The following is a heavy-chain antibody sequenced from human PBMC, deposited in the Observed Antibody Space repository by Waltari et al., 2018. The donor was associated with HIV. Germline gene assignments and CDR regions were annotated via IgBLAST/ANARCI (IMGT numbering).Heavy chain of an antibody. CDR3: ARGAPNYDVLTGYYSKLLDY. V-gene: IGHV1-18*01. CDR1: GYTFTKYG. D-gene: IGHD3-9*01. J-gene: IGHJ4*02. CDR2: MSDDNENT. Sequence: QVQLVQSGTEVKKPGASVKVSCKTSGYTFTKYGITWVRQAPGQMPECLGWMSDDNENTNYSQKFQGRVSMHTETSTTTAYLELMSLRSGDTAIYYCARGAPNYDVLTGYYSKLLDYWGQGTLVTVSS.